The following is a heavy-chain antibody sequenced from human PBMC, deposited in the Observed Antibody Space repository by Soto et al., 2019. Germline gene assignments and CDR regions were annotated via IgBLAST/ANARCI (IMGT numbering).Heavy chain of an antibody. CDR2: FDPEDGET. CDR3: ATAFYALSGQGAFAI. J-gene: IGHJ3*02. CDR1: GYTLTELS. Sequence: ASVKVSCKVSGYTLTELSMHWVRQAPGKGLEWMGGFDPEDGETIYAQKFQGRVTMTEDTSTDTAYMELSSLRSEDTAVYYCATAFYALSGQGAFAIWGQGTMVTVSS. V-gene: IGHV1-24*01. D-gene: IGHD1-26*01.